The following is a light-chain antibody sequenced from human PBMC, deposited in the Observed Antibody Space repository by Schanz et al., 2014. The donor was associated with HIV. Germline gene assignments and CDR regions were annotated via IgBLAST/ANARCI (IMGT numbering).Light chain of an antibody. CDR3: SSYTSSSTLV. CDR2: DVS. V-gene: IGLV2-14*03. CDR1: SSDDGTYNY. J-gene: IGLJ2*01. Sequence: QSALTQPASVSGSPGQSITISCTGTSSDDGTYNYVSWYQQHPGKAPKLMIYDVSNRPSGVSNRFSGSKSGNTASLTISGLQAEDEADYYCSSYTSSSTLVFGGGTKLTVL.